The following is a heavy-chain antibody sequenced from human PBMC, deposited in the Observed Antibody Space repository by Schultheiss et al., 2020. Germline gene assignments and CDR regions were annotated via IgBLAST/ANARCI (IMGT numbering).Heavy chain of an antibody. CDR2: IMSKSDGGTA. CDR1: GFTFSSYA. D-gene: IGHD6-19*01. V-gene: IGHV3-15*01. CDR3: ARGNMYSSGWYPFDY. J-gene: IGHJ4*02. Sequence: GGSLRLSCAASGFTFSSYAMSWVRQAPGKGLEWVGRIMSKSDGGTADYAAPVKGRFTISRDDSKNTLYLQMNSLKTEDTAVYYCARGNMYSSGWYPFDYWGQGTLVTVST.